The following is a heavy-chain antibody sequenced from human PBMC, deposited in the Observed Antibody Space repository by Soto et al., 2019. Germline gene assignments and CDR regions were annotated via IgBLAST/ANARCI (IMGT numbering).Heavy chain of an antibody. CDR2: IYYSGST. D-gene: IGHD1-26*01. CDR1: GGSISSGGYY. V-gene: IGHV4-31*03. Sequence: QVQLQESGPGLVKPSQTLSLTCTVSGGSISSGGYYWSWIRQHPGKGLEWIGYIYYSGSTYYNPSLKSRVTISVDTSKNQVPLKLSSVTAADTAVYYCAGISSGSPGGTLRSCGQGTLVTVSS. CDR3: AGISSGSPGGTLRS. J-gene: IGHJ5*02.